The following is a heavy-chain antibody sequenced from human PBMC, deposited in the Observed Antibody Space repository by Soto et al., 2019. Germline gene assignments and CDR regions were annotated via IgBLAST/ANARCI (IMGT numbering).Heavy chain of an antibody. J-gene: IGHJ4*02. CDR1: GFNFSNYD. CDR3: ARGGVY. V-gene: IGHV3-48*03. CDR2: ISGTGFIT. Sequence: GGSLRLSCAASGFNFSNYDMNWVRQAPGGGLEWIAFISGTGFITYYADSARPRFTISRDNSQSALFLQMDSLTVDDSGIYFCARGGVYWGQGVPVTVSS. D-gene: IGHD2-8*01.